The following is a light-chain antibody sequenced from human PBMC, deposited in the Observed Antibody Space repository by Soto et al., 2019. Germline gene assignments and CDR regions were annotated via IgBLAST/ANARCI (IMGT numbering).Light chain of an antibody. CDR3: QQYNNRPPWT. CDR2: AAS. Sequence: EIVMTQSPGTLSVSPGEIATLSCRASQTIDTNLAWYQQKPGQAPRLLIFAASTRATGIPARFSGSGSGTEFSLTITSLQSEDFALYYCQQYNNRPPWTFGQGTKVDIK. CDR1: QTIDTN. V-gene: IGKV3-15*01. J-gene: IGKJ1*01.